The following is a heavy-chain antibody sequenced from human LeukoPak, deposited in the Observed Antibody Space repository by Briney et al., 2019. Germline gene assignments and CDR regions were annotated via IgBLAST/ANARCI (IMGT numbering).Heavy chain of an antibody. CDR3: ATKESRFLEWLPIPRSYFDH. Sequence: SETLSLTCTVYGGSFSGYYWSWIRQPPGKGLEWIGEINHSGSTNYNPSLKSRVTISVDTSKNQFSLKLSSVTAADTAVYYCATKESRFLEWLPIPRSYFDHWGQGTLVTVSS. J-gene: IGHJ4*02. D-gene: IGHD3-3*01. CDR1: GGSFSGYY. CDR2: INHSGST. V-gene: IGHV4-34*01.